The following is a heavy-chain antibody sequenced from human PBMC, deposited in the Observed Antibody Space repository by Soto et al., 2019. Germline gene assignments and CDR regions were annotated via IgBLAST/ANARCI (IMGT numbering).Heavy chain of an antibody. CDR3: AKVPAAPTYYYYYMDV. CDR2: ISGSGGST. CDR1: GFTFSSYA. V-gene: IGHV3-23*01. J-gene: IGHJ6*03. Sequence: PGGSLRLSYAASGFTFSSYAMSWVRQAPGKGLEWVSAISGSGGSTYYADSVKGRFTISRDNSKNTLYLQMNSLRAEDTAVYYCAKVPAAPTYYYYYMDVWGKGTTVTVSS. D-gene: IGHD2-2*01.